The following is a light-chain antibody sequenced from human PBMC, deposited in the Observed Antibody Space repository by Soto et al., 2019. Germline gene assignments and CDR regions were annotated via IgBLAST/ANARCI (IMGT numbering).Light chain of an antibody. CDR2: DTS. CDR3: LLSYSGARWV. Sequence: QAVATQEPSPTLSPGGTVTLTCGSSTGAVTSGHYPYWFQQKPGQAPRTLIYDTSNKHSWTPARFSGSLLGGKAALTLSGAQPEDEAEYYCLLSYSGARWVFGGGTQLTLL. CDR1: TGAVTSGHY. V-gene: IGLV7-46*01. J-gene: IGLJ3*02.